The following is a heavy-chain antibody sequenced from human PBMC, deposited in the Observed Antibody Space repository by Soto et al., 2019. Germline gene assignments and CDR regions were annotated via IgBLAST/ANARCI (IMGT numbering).Heavy chain of an antibody. V-gene: IGHV3-33*01. CDR2: IYYDGSNK. J-gene: IGHJ4*02. Sequence: QVQLVESGGGVVQPGRSLRLSCAASGFSFSSYGMHWVRQGPGKGLDWVALIYYDGSNKYYADSVKGRFTISRDNSKNTLYLQMNRLRAADTAVYYCARDEYPGAYSFGYYFDNWGQGTLVTVSS. D-gene: IGHD5-18*01. CDR1: GFSFSSYG. CDR3: ARDEYPGAYSFGYYFDN.